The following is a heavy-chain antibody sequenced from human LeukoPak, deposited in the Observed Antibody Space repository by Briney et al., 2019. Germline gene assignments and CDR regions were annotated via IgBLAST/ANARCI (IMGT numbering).Heavy chain of an antibody. Sequence: GGSLRLSCAASGFTFSGYDMHWVRQAPGKGLEWVAVIWYDGSNKYYADSVKGRFTISRDNYKNTLYLQMNSLRAEDTAMYYCARVGYGSGSYSTDYWGQGTLVTVSS. J-gene: IGHJ4*02. V-gene: IGHV3-33*01. CDR3: ARVGYGSGSYSTDY. CDR1: GFTFSGYD. D-gene: IGHD3-10*01. CDR2: IWYDGSNK.